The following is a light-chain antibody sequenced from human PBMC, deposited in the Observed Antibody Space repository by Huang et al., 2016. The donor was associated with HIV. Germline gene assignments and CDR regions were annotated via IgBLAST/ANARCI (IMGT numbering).Light chain of an antibody. CDR2: WAS. J-gene: IGKJ2*01. Sequence: DIVMTQSPDSLAVSLGERATIHCKSSQSVLYSSNNKNFLAWYQQKPGQPPKLLIYWASTRESGVPDRFSGSGSGRDFSLTISSLQAEDVAVYYCHQYFSTPYTFGQGTKLEIK. V-gene: IGKV4-1*01. CDR3: HQYFSTPYT. CDR1: QSVLYSSNNKNF.